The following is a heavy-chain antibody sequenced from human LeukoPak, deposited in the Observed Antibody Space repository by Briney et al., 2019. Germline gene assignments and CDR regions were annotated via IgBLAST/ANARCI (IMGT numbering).Heavy chain of an antibody. V-gene: IGHV4-59*01. CDR3: ARILEGGSLDY. CDR1: GGSISSYY. J-gene: IGHJ4*02. CDR2: IYYSGST. Sequence: SETLSLTCTVSGGSISSYYWSWIRQPPGKGLEWIGYIYYSGSTNYNPSLKSRVTISVDTSKNQFSLKLSSVTAADTAVYYCARILEGGSLDYWGQGTLVTVSS. D-gene: IGHD1-26*01.